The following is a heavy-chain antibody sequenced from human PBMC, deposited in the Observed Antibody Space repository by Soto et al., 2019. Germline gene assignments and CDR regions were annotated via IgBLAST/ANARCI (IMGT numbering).Heavy chain of an antibody. Sequence: SVKVSCKASGFTVTSSAVQWVREARGQRLEWIGWIVVGSGNTNYAQKFQERVTITRDMSTSTAYMELSSLRSEGTAVYYCAAKYSGSSPLANWGQGTLVTVSS. J-gene: IGHJ4*02. D-gene: IGHD1-26*01. V-gene: IGHV1-58*01. CDR3: AAKYSGSSPLAN. CDR2: IVVGSGNT. CDR1: GFTVTSSA.